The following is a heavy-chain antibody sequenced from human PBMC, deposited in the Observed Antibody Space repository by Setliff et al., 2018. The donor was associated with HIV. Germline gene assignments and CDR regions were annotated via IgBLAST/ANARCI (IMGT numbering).Heavy chain of an antibody. CDR2: IRSKANSYAT. V-gene: IGHV3-73*01. Sequence: GGSLRLSCAASGFTFSGSAMQGVRQGCGKGLEWVGRIRSKANSYATTYAASVKGRFTISRDDSKNSLYLQMNSLKTEDTAVYYCARVSVGYSSPFDYWGQGTLVTVSS. D-gene: IGHD2-15*01. CDR3: ARVSVGYSSPFDY. CDR1: GFTFSGSA. J-gene: IGHJ4*02.